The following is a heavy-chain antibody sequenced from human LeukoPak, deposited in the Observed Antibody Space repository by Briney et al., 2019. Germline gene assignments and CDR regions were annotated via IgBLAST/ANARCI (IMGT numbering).Heavy chain of an antibody. CDR2: IIPIFGTA. V-gene: IGHV1-69*13. CDR3: ARDLEDYGSGSYHFDY. Sequence: GASVKVSCKASGGTFSSYAISWVRQAPGQGLEWMGGIIPIFGTANYAQKFQGRVTITADESTSTAYMELSSLRSEDTAVYYCARDLEDYGSGSYHFDYWGQGTLVTVSS. D-gene: IGHD3-10*01. CDR1: GGTFSSYA. J-gene: IGHJ4*02.